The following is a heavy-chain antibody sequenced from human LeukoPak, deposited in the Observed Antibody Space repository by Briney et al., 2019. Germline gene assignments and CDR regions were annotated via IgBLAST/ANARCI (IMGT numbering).Heavy chain of an antibody. J-gene: IGHJ6*02. CDR3: ATPVATSDYYYYGVDV. D-gene: IGHD5-12*01. CDR1: GFTFSSFV. CDR2: ISGSGGYT. V-gene: IGHV3-23*01. Sequence: PGGSLRLSCAASGFTFSSFVMSWVHQAQGKGLEWVSGISGSGGYTYYADSAKGRFTISRDNSKSTLYLQMTSLRAEDTAVYYCATPVATSDYYYYGVDVWGQGTTVTVSS.